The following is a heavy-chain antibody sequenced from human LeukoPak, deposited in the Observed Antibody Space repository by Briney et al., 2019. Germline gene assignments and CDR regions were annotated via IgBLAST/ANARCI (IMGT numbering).Heavy chain of an antibody. J-gene: IGHJ4*02. CDR1: GYTFTSYG. CDR2: ISAYNGNT. Sequence: ASVKVSCKASGYTFTSYGISWVRQAPGQGLEWMGWISAYNGNTNYAQKLQGRVTMTTDTSTSTAYMELRSLRSDDTAVYYCARDMLYYDSSGFSDYWGQGTLVTASS. V-gene: IGHV1-18*01. CDR3: ARDMLYYDSSGFSDY. D-gene: IGHD3-22*01.